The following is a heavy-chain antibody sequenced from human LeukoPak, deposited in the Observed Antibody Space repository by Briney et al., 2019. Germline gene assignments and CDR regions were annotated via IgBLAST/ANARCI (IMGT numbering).Heavy chain of an antibody. Sequence: GGSLRLSCAASGFTFSSYWMSWVRQAPGKGLEWVANIKQDGSEKYYVDSVKGRFTISRDNAKNSLYLQMNSLRAEDTAVYYCARVGLRYSYGSGPFDYWGQGTLVTVSS. CDR2: IKQDGSEK. CDR1: GFTFSSYW. J-gene: IGHJ4*02. V-gene: IGHV3-7*01. D-gene: IGHD5-18*01. CDR3: ARVGLRYSYGSGPFDY.